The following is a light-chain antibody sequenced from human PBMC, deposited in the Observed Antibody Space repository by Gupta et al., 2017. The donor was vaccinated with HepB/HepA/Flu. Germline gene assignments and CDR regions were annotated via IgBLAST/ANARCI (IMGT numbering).Light chain of an antibody. CDR1: SSDVGNYNF. CDR2: EVN. V-gene: IGLV2-23*02. J-gene: IGLJ3*02. CDR3: CADAGRSVWV. Sequence: SALTQPASVSGSRRQSLTISCTGTSSDVGNYNFVSWYQHHPGKAPKLLIYEVNKRPSGASNRFSGSRSGNTASLTVSGRQTDDEADYYCCADAGRSVWVFGGGTKVTVL.